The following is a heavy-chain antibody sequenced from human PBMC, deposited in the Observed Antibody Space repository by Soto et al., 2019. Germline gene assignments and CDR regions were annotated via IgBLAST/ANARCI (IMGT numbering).Heavy chain of an antibody. Sequence: EVQLLESGGSLVQPGGSLRLSCAGSGFTFINYAMNWVRQVPGKELEWVSSISGGGDAAFFPDSVRGRFTISRDNSKNTVTLQMNSLGVDDTAVYYCARKILGSTSRPNYWYFDVWGRGTLVTVSS. D-gene: IGHD3-16*01. CDR2: ISGGGDAA. V-gene: IGHV3-23*01. J-gene: IGHJ2*01. CDR1: GFTFINYA. CDR3: ARKILGSTSRPNYWYFDV.